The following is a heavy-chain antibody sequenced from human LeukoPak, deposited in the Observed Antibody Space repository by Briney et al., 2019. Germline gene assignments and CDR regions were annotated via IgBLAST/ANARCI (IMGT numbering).Heavy chain of an antibody. Sequence: PGGSLRLSCEASGFTFISYGMHWVRQAPGKGLQWVAFIRYDGGNEYYADSVKGRFTMSRDNSKNTLHLQMNRLREEDTAVYYCAKSRTTYYYLGGGAFDIWGQGTMVTVSS. D-gene: IGHD3-10*01. J-gene: IGHJ3*02. V-gene: IGHV3-30*02. CDR3: AKSRTTYYYLGGGAFDI. CDR1: GFTFISYG. CDR2: IRYDGGNE.